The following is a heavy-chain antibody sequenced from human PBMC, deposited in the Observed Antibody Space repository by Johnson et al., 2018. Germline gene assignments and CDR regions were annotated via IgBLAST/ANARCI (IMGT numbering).Heavy chain of an antibody. Sequence: VQLVESGGGLVQPGGSLRLSCAASGFTFSSYWMHWVRQAPGKGLVWVSVIYSGGSTYYADSVKGRFTISRDNSKNTRYLQRNSLRAEYPALYYWARDINMFVRRGMDVGGQGTTVTVSS. J-gene: IGHJ6*02. CDR3: ARDINMFVRRGMDV. CDR2: IYSGGST. CDR1: GFTFSSYW. D-gene: IGHD2-21*01. V-gene: IGHV3-66*01.